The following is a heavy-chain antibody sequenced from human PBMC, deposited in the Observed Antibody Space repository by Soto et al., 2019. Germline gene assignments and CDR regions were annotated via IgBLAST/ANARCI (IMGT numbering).Heavy chain of an antibody. J-gene: IGHJ6*02. D-gene: IGHD1-1*01. CDR3: AADPGAGTYYYYYGMDV. CDR2: IVVGSGNT. CDR1: GFTFTSSA. Sequence: GASVKVSCKASGFTFTSSAVQWVRQARAQRLEWIGWIVVGSGNTNYAQKFQERVTITRDMSTSTAYMELSSLRSEDTAVYYCAADPGAGTYYYYYGMDVWGQGTTVTVSS. V-gene: IGHV1-58*01.